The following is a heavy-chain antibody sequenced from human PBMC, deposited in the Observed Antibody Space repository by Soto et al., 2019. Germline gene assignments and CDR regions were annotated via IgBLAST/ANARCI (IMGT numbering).Heavy chain of an antibody. CDR1: GGSISSVGYY. CDR2: IYYSGST. J-gene: IGHJ6*02. CDR3: ASFPGYYDILTGYYRGDGMDV. V-gene: IGHV4-31*03. Sequence: QVQLQESGPGLVKPSQTLSLTCTVSGGSISSVGYYWSWIRQHPGKGLEWIGYIYYSGSTYYNPSLKSRVTISVDTSMNHFSLKLSSVTAADTAVYYCASFPGYYDILTGYYRGDGMDVWGQGTTVTVSS. D-gene: IGHD3-9*01.